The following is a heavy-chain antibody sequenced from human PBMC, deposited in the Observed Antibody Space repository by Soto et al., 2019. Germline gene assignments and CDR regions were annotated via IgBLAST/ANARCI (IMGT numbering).Heavy chain of an antibody. Sequence: VGSLILSCAASVFTFSTYIMNWVRQAPGKGLEWVSYISSSGSTTYYADSVKGRFTISRDNAKNSLYLQMSSLRDEDTDVYHCERVIGVWGKGNTVTVSS. CDR2: ISSSGSTT. CDR3: ERVIGV. J-gene: IGHJ6*04. V-gene: IGHV3-48*02. D-gene: IGHD3-3*01. CDR1: VFTFSTYI.